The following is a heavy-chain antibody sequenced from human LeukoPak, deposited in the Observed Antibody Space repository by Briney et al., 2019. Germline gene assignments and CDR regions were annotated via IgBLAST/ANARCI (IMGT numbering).Heavy chain of an antibody. D-gene: IGHD3-3*01. V-gene: IGHV1-69*04. J-gene: IGHJ5*02. CDR1: GYTFTGYS. Sequence: ASLEVSCKASGYTFTGYSMHWVRRAPGQGLEWMGRIIPILGIANYAQKFQGRVTITADKSTSTAYMELSSLRSEDTAVYYCARDLEPFNFGVPYPSPYWFDPWGQGTLVTVSS. CDR3: ARDLEPFNFGVPYPSPYWFDP. CDR2: IIPILGIA.